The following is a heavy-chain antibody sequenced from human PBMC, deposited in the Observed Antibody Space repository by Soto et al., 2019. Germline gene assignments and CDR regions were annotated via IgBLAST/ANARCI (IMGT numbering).Heavy chain of an antibody. CDR2: IKSKRDGGTI. CDR3: TRGAPSGTFYDY. V-gene: IGHV3-15*01. J-gene: IGHJ4*02. CDR1: GFTFSNDW. Sequence: LRLSCAASGFTFSNDWMTWVRQAPGKGLEWIGRIKSKRDGGTIDDAAPVRGRFTISRDDSTNTLYLQMNNLKTEDTAIYYCTRGAPSGTFYDYWGQGTLVTVSS. D-gene: IGHD6-13*01.